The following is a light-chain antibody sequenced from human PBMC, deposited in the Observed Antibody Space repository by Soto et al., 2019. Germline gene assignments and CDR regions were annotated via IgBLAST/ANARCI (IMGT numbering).Light chain of an antibody. Sequence: EIVMTQSPATLSVSPGERVTLSCRASQSVSSSLAWYQQKPGQAPRLLIYGASTRVTGIPARFSGSGSGTEFTLTISSLQSEDFAVYYCQQYNNWPPFTFGHGTKVDIK. CDR3: QQYNNWPPFT. CDR1: QSVSSS. V-gene: IGKV3-15*01. CDR2: GAS. J-gene: IGKJ3*01.